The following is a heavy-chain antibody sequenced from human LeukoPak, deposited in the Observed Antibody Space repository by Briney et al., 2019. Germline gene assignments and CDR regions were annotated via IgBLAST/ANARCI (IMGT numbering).Heavy chain of an antibody. CDR3: AKDRHGYSYRNGFDY. J-gene: IGHJ4*02. D-gene: IGHD5-18*01. V-gene: IGHV3-30*18. Sequence: GRSLRLSCAASGFTFSSYGMHWVRQAPGKGLEWVAVISYDGSNKYYADSVKGRFTISRDNSKNTLYLQMNSLRAEDTAVYYCAKDRHGYSYRNGFDYWGQGALVTVSS. CDR1: GFTFSSYG. CDR2: ISYDGSNK.